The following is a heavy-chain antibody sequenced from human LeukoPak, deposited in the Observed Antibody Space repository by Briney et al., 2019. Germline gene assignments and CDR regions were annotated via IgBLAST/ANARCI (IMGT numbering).Heavy chain of an antibody. CDR2: ISGGST. CDR3: AKDLETTIGVYYFDY. V-gene: IGHV3-23*01. Sequence: PGGSLRLSCAASGFTFSSYAMSWVRQAPGKGLEWVSAISGGSTYYADSVKGRFTISRDNSKNTLYLQMNSLRAEDTAVYYCAKDLETTIGVYYFDYWGQGTLVTVSS. J-gene: IGHJ4*02. CDR1: GFTFSSYA. D-gene: IGHD4-11*01.